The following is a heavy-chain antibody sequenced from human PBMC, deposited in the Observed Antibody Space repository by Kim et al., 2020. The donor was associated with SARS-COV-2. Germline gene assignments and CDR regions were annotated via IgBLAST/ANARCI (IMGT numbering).Heavy chain of an antibody. CDR3: AREKLLGYCSGGSCYSRVVGF. J-gene: IGHJ4*02. CDR1: GFTFSSYS. D-gene: IGHD2-15*01. V-gene: IGHV3-48*02. Sequence: GGSLRLSCAASGFTFSSYSMNWVRQAPGKGLEWVSYISSSSSTIYYADSVKGRFTISRDNAKNSLYLQMNSLRDEDTAVYYCAREKLLGYCSGGSCYSRVVGFWGQGTLVTVSS. CDR2: ISSSSSTI.